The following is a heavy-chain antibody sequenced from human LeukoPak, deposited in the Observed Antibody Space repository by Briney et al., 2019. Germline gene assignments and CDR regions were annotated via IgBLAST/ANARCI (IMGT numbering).Heavy chain of an antibody. J-gene: IGHJ6*03. CDR3: ARDLYYYGSGSYYMDV. CDR2: IYTSGST. D-gene: IGHD3-10*01. V-gene: IGHV4-4*07. Sequence: PSETLSLTCTVSGGSISSYYWSWIRQPAGKGLEWIGRIYTSGSTNYNPSLKSRVTMSVDTSKNQFSLKLSSVTAADTAVYYCARDLYYYGSGSYYMDVWGKGTTVTISS. CDR1: GGSISSYY.